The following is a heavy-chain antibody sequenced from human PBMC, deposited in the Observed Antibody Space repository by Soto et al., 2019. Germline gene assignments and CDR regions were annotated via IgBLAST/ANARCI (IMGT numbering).Heavy chain of an antibody. CDR3: AKERAMHFFDY. Sequence: VQLLESGGGLVQPGGSLRLSCAASGFTFSSYAMSWDRQAPGKGLEWVSAISGSGGSTYYADSVKGRFTISRDNSNNTLYLQMNSLRAEYTAVYYSAKERAMHFFDYWGQGTLVTVSS. CDR2: ISGSGGST. CDR1: GFTFSSYA. D-gene: IGHD2-2*01. V-gene: IGHV3-23*01. J-gene: IGHJ4*02.